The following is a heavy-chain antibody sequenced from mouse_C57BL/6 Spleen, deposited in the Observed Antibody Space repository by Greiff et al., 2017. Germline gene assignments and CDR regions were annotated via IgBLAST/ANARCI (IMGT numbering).Heavy chain of an antibody. J-gene: IGHJ4*01. D-gene: IGHD3-2*02. CDR1: GFTFTDYY. Sequence: EVKLVESGGGLVQPGGSLSLSCAASGFTFTDYYMSWVRQPPGKALEWLGFIRNKANGYTTEYSASVKGRFTISRDNSQSILYLQMNALRAEDSATYYSARYEGQLRLYYAMDYWGQGTSVTVSS. CDR2: IRNKANGYTT. CDR3: ARYEGQLRLYYAMDY. V-gene: IGHV7-3*01.